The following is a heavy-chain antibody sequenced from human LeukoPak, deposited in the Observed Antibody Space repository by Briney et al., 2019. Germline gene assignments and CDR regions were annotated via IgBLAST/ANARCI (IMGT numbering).Heavy chain of an antibody. CDR2: IGSSGGTT. CDR3: ATEEQGAPRVY. CDR1: GFTFSDYA. V-gene: IGHV3-23*01. Sequence: PGGSLRLSCVVSGFTFSDYAMSWVRQAPGKGLEWVSAIGSSGGTTFYADSVKGRFTISRDNSKDTLFLQMNSLRADDTAVYYCATEEQGAPRVYWGPGTLVTVSS. D-gene: IGHD1/OR15-1a*01. J-gene: IGHJ4*02.